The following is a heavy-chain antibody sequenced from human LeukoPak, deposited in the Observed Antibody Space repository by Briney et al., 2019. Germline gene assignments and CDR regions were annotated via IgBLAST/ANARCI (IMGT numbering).Heavy chain of an antibody. Sequence: ASVKVSCKASGGTFSSYAISWVRQAPGQGLEWMGRIIPIFGTANYAQKFQGRVTITTDESTSTAYMELSSLRSGDTAVYYCATTRGNTAMVRDYYFDYWGQGTLVTVSS. J-gene: IGHJ4*02. CDR2: IIPIFGTA. D-gene: IGHD5-18*01. CDR1: GGTFSSYA. CDR3: ATTRGNTAMVRDYYFDY. V-gene: IGHV1-69*05.